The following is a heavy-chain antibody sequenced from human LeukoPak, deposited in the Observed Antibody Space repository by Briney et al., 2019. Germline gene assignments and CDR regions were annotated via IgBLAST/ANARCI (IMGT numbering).Heavy chain of an antibody. CDR2: INHSGRT. CDR1: GGSFRGYY. V-gene: IGHV4-34*01. D-gene: IGHD1-20*01. CDR3: ARNNWSSLMGGYYYYYLDV. J-gene: IGHJ6*03. Sequence: SETLSLTCAVYGGSFRGYYWSWIPQPPGKGLECIGEINHSGRTNYNPSLKRRVTISVDKSKNQFYLKLSSVTDADTAVYYCARNNWSSLMGGYYYYYLDVWGKGTTVTVSS.